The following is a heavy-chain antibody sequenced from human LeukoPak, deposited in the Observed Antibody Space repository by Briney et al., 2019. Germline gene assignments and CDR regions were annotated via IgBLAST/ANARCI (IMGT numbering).Heavy chain of an antibody. J-gene: IGHJ4*02. D-gene: IGHD6-19*01. V-gene: IGHV4-39*01. CDR1: GGLITTTTCY. CDR2: IYYRGDT. Sequence: SETLSLTCTVSGGLITTTTCYWGWIRQSPGKGLEWIASIYYRGDTYYNASLESRVSISIDTSKNQFSLKLSSMNAADTAVYFCARQPVVNRGAVASNFDSWGQGTLVTVSA. CDR3: ARQPVVNRGAVASNFDS.